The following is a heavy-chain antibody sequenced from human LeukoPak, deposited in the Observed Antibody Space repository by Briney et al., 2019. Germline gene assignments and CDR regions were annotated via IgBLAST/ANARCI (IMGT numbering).Heavy chain of an antibody. CDR3: ASSMPGRVAIGWFDT. J-gene: IGHJ5*02. CDR2: IKSNVDGGTT. Sequence: PGGSLRLSCAVSGLYFTDAWMSWVRLAPGKGLEWVGRIKSNVDGGTTDCATPVKGRFSISRDDSKNTLYLQMSGLKTEDTAVYYCASSMPGRVAIGWFDTWGQGTLVTVSS. CDR1: GLYFTDAW. D-gene: IGHD2/OR15-2a*01. V-gene: IGHV3-15*01.